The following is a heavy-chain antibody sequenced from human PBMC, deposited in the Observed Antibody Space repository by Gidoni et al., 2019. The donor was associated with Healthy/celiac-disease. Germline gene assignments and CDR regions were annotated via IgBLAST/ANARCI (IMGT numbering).Heavy chain of an antibody. CDR3: ASRPLYSSSWYYFDY. Sequence: QVQLVQSGAEVKKPGSSVTVSCKASGGTFSSYAISWVRQAPGQGLEWMGGIIPICGTANYAQKFQGRVTITADESTSTAYMELSSLRSEDTAVYYCASRPLYSSSWYYFDYWGQGTLVTVSS. D-gene: IGHD6-13*01. CDR1: GGTFSSYA. J-gene: IGHJ4*02. CDR2: IIPICGTA. V-gene: IGHV1-69*01.